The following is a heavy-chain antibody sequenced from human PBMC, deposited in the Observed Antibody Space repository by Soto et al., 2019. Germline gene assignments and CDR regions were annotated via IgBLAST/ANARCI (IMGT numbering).Heavy chain of an antibody. CDR2: ISGSGLTI. D-gene: IGHD3-16*01. J-gene: IGHJ1*01. CDR3: ATPYYFNH. V-gene: IGHV3-48*03. CDR1: GFIFSDYE. Sequence: GGSLRLSCAASGFIFSDYEINWVRQAPGKGLEWVSYISGSGLTIYYADSVKGRFTISRDNAENSLYLQMNSLGVEDTAVYYCATPYYFNHWGPGTLVTVSS.